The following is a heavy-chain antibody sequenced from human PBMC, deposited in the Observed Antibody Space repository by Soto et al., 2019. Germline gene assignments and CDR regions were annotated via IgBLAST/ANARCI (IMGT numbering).Heavy chain of an antibody. Sequence: QVQLVQSGAEVKNPGASVKVSCKASGYTFTSYGISCVRQAPGQGLEWMGWISAYNGNTNYAQKLQGRVTMTADTSTSTAYMELSRLRSDDTAVYSCARNYDILTGYYSDYWGKGTLVTVSS. D-gene: IGHD3-9*01. V-gene: IGHV1-18*01. J-gene: IGHJ4*02. CDR3: ARNYDILTGYYSDY. CDR1: GYTFTSYG. CDR2: ISAYNGNT.